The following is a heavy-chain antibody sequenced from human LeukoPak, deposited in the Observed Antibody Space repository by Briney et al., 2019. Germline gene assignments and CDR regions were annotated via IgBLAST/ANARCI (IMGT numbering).Heavy chain of an antibody. CDR2: INTDESGT. D-gene: IGHD3-22*01. Sequence: GGSLRLSCEASGFSFSSYWMHWVRQAPGKGLVWVSRINTDESGTTYADSVKGRFTISRDNAKNTLYLQMNSLRVEDTAVYYCARDNGYYSDSRDAFDIWGQGTMVTASA. CDR3: ARDNGYYSDSRDAFDI. CDR1: GFSFSSYW. V-gene: IGHV3-74*01. J-gene: IGHJ3*02.